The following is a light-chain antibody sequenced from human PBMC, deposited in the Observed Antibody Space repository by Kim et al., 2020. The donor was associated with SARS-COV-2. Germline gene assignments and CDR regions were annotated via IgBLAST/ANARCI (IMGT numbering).Light chain of an antibody. CDR1: QSVSSSY. J-gene: IGKJ2*01. V-gene: IGKV3-20*01. CDR2: GAS. Sequence: SLSPGERASLSCRASQSVSSSYLAWYQQKPGKAPRRLIDGASSRATGIPDRFSGSGSGTDFTLTISRLEPEDFSVYYCQQYGSSYTFGQGTKRQI. CDR3: QQYGSSYT.